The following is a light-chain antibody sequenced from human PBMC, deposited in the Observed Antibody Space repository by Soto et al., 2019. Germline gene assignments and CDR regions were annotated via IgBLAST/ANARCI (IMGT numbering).Light chain of an antibody. CDR3: QQYNNYWT. J-gene: IGKJ1*01. CDR2: GAS. CDR1: QTVSSNF. Sequence: LAKSDGHLSFAPGDRATLSCSAGQTVSSNFLAWYQQRPAKAPRLLIHGASYWDTGIPARFSGSGSGTDFTLTISSLQPEDFATYYRQQYNNYWTFGQGTKVDIK. V-gene: IGKV3-20*01.